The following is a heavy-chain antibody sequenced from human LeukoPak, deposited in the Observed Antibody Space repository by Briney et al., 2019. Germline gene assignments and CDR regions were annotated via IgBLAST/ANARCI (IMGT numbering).Heavy chain of an antibody. CDR2: INTGNGNT. J-gene: IGHJ4*02. Sequence: ASVTVSCTASGYTFTSYAMHWVRQAPGQRLECMGWINTGNGNTKYSQKFQGRVTITRDTSASTAYMDLSSLRSEDTAVYYCARNTETAIPLPYYFDYWGQGTLVTVSS. CDR1: GYTFTSYA. CDR3: ARNTETAIPLPYYFDY. D-gene: IGHD2-21*02. V-gene: IGHV1-3*04.